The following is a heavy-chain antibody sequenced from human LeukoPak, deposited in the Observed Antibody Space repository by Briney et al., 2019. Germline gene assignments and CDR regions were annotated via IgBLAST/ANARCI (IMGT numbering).Heavy chain of an antibody. V-gene: IGHV3-64*01. J-gene: IGHJ4*02. CDR2: ISSNGGST. CDR1: GFTFSSYA. CDR3: ARSALRFLESLLLFDY. Sequence: GGSLRLSCAASGFTFSSYAMHWVRQAPGKGLEYVSAISSNGGSTYYANSVKGRFTISRDNSKTTLYLQMGSMRAEDMAVYYCARSALRFLESLLLFDYWGQGTLVTVSS. D-gene: IGHD3-3*01.